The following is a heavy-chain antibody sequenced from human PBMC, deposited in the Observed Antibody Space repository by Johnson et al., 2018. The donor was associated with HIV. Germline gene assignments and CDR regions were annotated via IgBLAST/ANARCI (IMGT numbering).Heavy chain of an antibody. CDR3: ARNQIRIAAAVETLDPSAFDI. CDR1: GFTVSSSY. V-gene: IGHV3-66*02. J-gene: IGHJ3*02. Sequence: VQLVESGGGLIQPGGSLRLSCAASGFTVSSSYMSWVRQAPGKGLERVSVIHSGGSTFYADAVKGRFTISSAHSKNTLYLQMNSLRAEDTDVYYCARNQIRIAAAVETLDPSAFDIWGQGTMVTVSS. D-gene: IGHD6-13*01. CDR2: IHSGGST.